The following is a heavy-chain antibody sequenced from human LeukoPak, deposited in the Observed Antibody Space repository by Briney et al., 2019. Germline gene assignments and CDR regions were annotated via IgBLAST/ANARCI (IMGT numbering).Heavy chain of an antibody. CDR2: LSWNSGSI. CDR1: GFTFDDYA. J-gene: IGHJ3*02. CDR3: ARRGAVADAFDI. Sequence: PGGSLRLSCAASGFTFDDYAMHWVRQVPGKGLEWVSGLSWNSGSIAYADSVNGRFTISRDNAKNSLYLQMNSLRAEDTAVYYCARRGAVADAFDIWGQGTMVTVSS. V-gene: IGHV3-9*01. D-gene: IGHD4-23*01.